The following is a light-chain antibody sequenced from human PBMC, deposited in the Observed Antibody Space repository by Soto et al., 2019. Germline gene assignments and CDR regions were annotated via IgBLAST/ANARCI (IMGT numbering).Light chain of an antibody. V-gene: IGKV3-20*01. J-gene: IGKJ1*01. CDR1: QSVSTNF. CDR3: QQYGRTSWT. Sequence: EIVLTQSPGTLSLSPGEGATLSCRASQSVSTNFFAWYQQKPGQAPRLLIYGASTRATGIPDRFSGSGSGTDFTLTISRLEPVDFAVYYCQQYGRTSWTFGQGTNVDIK. CDR2: GAS.